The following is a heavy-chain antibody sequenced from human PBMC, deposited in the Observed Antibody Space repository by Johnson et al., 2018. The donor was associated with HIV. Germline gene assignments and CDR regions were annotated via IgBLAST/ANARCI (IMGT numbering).Heavy chain of an antibody. J-gene: IGHJ3*01. CDR3: ARGSYDGDAFDL. D-gene: IGHD1-26*01. CDR1: GFTFSNYD. V-gene: IGHV3-13*01. CDR2: IAATGDT. Sequence: VQLVESGGGLVQPGGSLRLSCAASGFTFSNYDMHWVRQTAGRRLEWVSGIAATGDTYYPGSVKGRFTVSRENARNSLYLQLNSLRAGDSALYYCARGSYDGDAFDLWGQGTMVTVSS.